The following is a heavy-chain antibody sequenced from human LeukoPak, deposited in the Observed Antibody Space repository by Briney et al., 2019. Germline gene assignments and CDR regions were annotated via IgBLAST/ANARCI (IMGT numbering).Heavy chain of an antibody. D-gene: IGHD2-2*01. J-gene: IGHJ4*02. Sequence: GGSLRLSCAASGFTFSSYAMSWVRQAPGKGLEWVSAISGSGGSTYYADSVKGRFTISRDNSKNTLYLQMNSLRAEDTAVCYCAKFRTPAAMQEYYFDYWGQGTLVTVSS. CDR3: AKFRTPAAMQEYYFDY. V-gene: IGHV3-23*01. CDR2: ISGSGGST. CDR1: GFTFSSYA.